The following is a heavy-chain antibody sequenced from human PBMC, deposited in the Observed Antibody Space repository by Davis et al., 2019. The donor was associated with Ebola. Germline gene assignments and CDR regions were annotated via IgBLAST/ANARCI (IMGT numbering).Heavy chain of an antibody. Sequence: GESLKISCATSGFTFSSYNMNWVRQAPGKGLEWVANIKQDGSENYYVDSVRGRFTISRDNSKNTLYLQMNSLRAEDTAVYYCAKELLYYYYMDVWGKGTTVTVSS. CDR3: AKELLYYYYMDV. D-gene: IGHD1/OR15-1a*01. CDR2: IKQDGSEN. CDR1: GFTFSSYN. J-gene: IGHJ6*03. V-gene: IGHV3-7*01.